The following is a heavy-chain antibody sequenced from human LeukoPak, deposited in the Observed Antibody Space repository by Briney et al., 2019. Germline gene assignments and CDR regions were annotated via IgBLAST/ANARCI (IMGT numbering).Heavy chain of an antibody. CDR1: GFTFSRYA. V-gene: IGHV3-30-3*01. CDR2: ISYDGSNK. J-gene: IGHJ4*02. Sequence: GGSLRLSCAASGFTFSRYAIHWVRQAPGKGLEWVAVISYDGSNKYYADSVKGRFTISRDNSINTLFLQMNSLRAEDTAVYYCAKDRGIVVVTITFDYWGQGTLVTVSS. D-gene: IGHD3-22*01. CDR3: AKDRGIVVVTITFDY.